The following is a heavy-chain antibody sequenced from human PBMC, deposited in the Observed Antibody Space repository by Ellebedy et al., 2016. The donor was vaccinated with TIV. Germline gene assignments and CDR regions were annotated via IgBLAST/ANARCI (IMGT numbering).Heavy chain of an antibody. V-gene: IGHV1-18*01. Sequence: ASVKVSXXASGYTFTSYGISWVRQAPGQGLEWMGWISAYNGNTNYAQKLQGRVTMTTDTSTSTAYMELRSLRSDDTAVYYCARAYSSGWYDEGYYFDYWGQGTLVTVSS. J-gene: IGHJ4*02. D-gene: IGHD6-19*01. CDR3: ARAYSSGWYDEGYYFDY. CDR1: GYTFTSYG. CDR2: ISAYNGNT.